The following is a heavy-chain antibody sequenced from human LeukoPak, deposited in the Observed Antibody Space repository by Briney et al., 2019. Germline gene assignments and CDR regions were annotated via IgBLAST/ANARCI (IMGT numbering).Heavy chain of an antibody. J-gene: IGHJ3*02. CDR3: ARPPLRRYSSGWHDAFDI. D-gene: IGHD6-19*01. CDR1: GYTFTSYD. V-gene: IGHV1-69*04. Sequence: ASVKVSCKASGYTFTSYDINWVRQAPGQGLEWMGRIIPILGIANYAQKFQGRVTITADKSTSTAYMELSSLRSEDTAVYYCARPPLRRYSSGWHDAFDIWGQGTMVTVSS. CDR2: IIPILGIA.